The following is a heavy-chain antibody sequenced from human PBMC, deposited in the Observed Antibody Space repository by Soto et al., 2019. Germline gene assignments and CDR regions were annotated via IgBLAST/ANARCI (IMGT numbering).Heavy chain of an antibody. D-gene: IGHD2-2*01. J-gene: IGHJ2*01. CDR2: ISDGGDRT. V-gene: IGHV3-23*01. CDR3: ARIVPHSLWYFDL. CDR1: GFTFSNYG. Sequence: EVPLLESGGALVQPGGSLRLSCAASGFTFSNYGMTWVRQAPVKGPEWVSVISDGGDRTYYADSVKGRFTISRDNSKNTLYLQMNSLRAEDTAVYYCARIVPHSLWYFDLWGRGTLVTVSS.